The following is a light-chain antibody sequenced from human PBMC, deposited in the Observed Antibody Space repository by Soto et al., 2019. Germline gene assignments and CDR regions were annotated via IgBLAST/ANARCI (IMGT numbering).Light chain of an antibody. CDR3: NSYSSSTTLYL. V-gene: IGLV2-14*01. Sequence: QSVLTQPASVSGSPGQSITISCTGTSTDVGGYNYVSWYQQHPGKAPKLMISDVSNRPSGVSIRFSGPKSGNTASLTISGLQAEDEADYYCNSYSSSTTLYLFGTGTKVTVL. CDR1: STDVGGYNY. J-gene: IGLJ1*01. CDR2: DVS.